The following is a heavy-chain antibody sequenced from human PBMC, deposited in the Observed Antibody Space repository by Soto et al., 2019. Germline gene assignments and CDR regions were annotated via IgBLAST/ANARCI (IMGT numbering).Heavy chain of an antibody. CDR2: ISGSGGTT. CDR3: ARAVRPDDAFDI. J-gene: IGHJ3*02. V-gene: IGHV3-23*01. Sequence: GGSLRLSCTGSGFTFSSYAMNWVRQAPGKGLECVSTISGSGGTTYYADSVKGRFTISRDNSKNTLYLQMSSLRAEDTAVYYCARAVRPDDAFDIWGQGTMVTVSS. CDR1: GFTFSSYA.